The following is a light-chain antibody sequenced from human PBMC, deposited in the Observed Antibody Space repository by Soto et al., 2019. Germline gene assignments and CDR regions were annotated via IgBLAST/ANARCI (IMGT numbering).Light chain of an antibody. CDR1: HSISDT. Sequence: EIVMTQSPVTLSVSPGGRATLSCRASHSISDTLAWYQQKPGQPPSLLIYGASRRATGIPDRFSGSGSGTAFTLTISRLEPEDFAVYYCQQRSNWPPITFGQGTRLEIK. V-gene: IGKV3D-20*02. CDR3: QQRSNWPPIT. CDR2: GAS. J-gene: IGKJ5*01.